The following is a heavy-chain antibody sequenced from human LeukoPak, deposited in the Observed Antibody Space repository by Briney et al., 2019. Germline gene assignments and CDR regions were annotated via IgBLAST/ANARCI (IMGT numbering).Heavy chain of an antibody. Sequence: GASVKVSCKASGYTFTGFCIHWVRQAPGQGLEWMGWLNPNSGGTNYAQNFQGRVTMTRDTSISTGYMELSRLRSDDTAVYYCARDSLRAKFDYWGQGALVTVSS. V-gene: IGHV1-2*02. CDR3: ARDSLRAKFDY. CDR1: GYTFTGFC. D-gene: IGHD4/OR15-4a*01. CDR2: LNPNSGGT. J-gene: IGHJ4*02.